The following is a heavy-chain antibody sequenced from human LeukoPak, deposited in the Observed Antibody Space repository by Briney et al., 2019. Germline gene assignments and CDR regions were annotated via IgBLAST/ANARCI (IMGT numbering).Heavy chain of an antibody. CDR2: ISSSSSSYI. Sequence: PGGSLRLSCAASGFTFSSYSMNWVRQAPGKGLEWVSSISSSSSSYIYYADSVKGRFTISRDNAKNSLYLQMNSLRAEDTAVYYCARDRLIAHFDLWGRGTLVTVFS. CDR3: ARDRLIAHFDL. CDR1: GFTFSSYS. J-gene: IGHJ2*01. V-gene: IGHV3-21*01. D-gene: IGHD3-22*01.